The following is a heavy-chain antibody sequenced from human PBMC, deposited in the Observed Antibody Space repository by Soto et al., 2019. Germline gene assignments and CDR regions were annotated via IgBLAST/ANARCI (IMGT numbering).Heavy chain of an antibody. Sequence: PGGSLRLSCAASGFTVSNIYMTWVRQAPGKGLEWVSVIYSGGSTYYADSVKGRFTISRDNSKNTLYLQMNSLRAEDTAVYYCARDRIAVAGNPEYFQHWGQGT. V-gene: IGHV3-66*01. CDR1: GFTVSNIY. D-gene: IGHD6-19*01. CDR3: ARDRIAVAGNPEYFQH. CDR2: IYSGGST. J-gene: IGHJ1*01.